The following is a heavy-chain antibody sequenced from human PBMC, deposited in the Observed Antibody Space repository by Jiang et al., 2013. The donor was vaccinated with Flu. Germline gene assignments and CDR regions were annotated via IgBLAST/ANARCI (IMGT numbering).Heavy chain of an antibody. Sequence: LVQPGRSLRLSCTASGFSFGDYGVNWLRQAPGKGLEWVGFIRSKLYHGTTDYAASVKGRFTISRDDSKSIAYLQMSSLKTEDTAVYYCTRDLVRDVILIPATYFDYWGQGALVTVSS. CDR3: TRDLVRDVILIPATYFDY. V-gene: IGHV3-49*03. CDR2: IRSKLYHGTT. D-gene: IGHD2-2*01. J-gene: IGHJ4*02. CDR1: GFSFGDYG.